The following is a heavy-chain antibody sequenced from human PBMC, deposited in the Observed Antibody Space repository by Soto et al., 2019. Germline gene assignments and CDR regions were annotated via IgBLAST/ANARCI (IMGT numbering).Heavy chain of an antibody. CDR1: GGSISSSSYY. Sequence: SETLSLTCTVSGGSISSSSYYWGWIRQPPGKGLEWIGSIYYSGSTYYNPSLKSRVTISVDTSKNQFSLKLSSVTAADTAVYYCASEKPSVVVAATNWFDPWGQGTLVTVSS. J-gene: IGHJ5*02. CDR2: IYYSGST. CDR3: ASEKPSVVVAATNWFDP. D-gene: IGHD2-15*01. V-gene: IGHV4-39*01.